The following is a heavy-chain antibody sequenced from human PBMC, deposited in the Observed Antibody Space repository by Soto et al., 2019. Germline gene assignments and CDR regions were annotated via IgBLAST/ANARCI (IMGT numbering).Heavy chain of an antibody. CDR2: ISGSGGGT. D-gene: IGHD5-18*01. Sequence: GGLMRLCCTASECNFGNYGMRRIRKAPGKGLEWVSAISGSGGGTYSPDSMKGRFTISRDNSKNTVYLQMNSLRAEDTAIYYCAKDLDTTVFNFDYWGQGTLVTGSS. V-gene: IGHV3-23*01. CDR3: AKDLDTTVFNFDY. CDR1: ECNFGNYG. J-gene: IGHJ4*02.